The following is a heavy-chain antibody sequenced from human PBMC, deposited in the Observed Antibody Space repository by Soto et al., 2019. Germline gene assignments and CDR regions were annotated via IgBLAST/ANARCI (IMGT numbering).Heavy chain of an antibody. Sequence: PGGSLRLSCAAFGFTYRSYDMHWVRHVPGNGLEWVSSLGGAGAREYAGSVRGRFTISRDNAKNSLYLQMDSLRVGDTAVYYCTRATFGVGMDLWGQGTPVTVSS. CDR3: TRATFGVGMDL. J-gene: IGHJ6*02. CDR1: GFTYRSYD. V-gene: IGHV3-13*01. D-gene: IGHD3-10*01. CDR2: LGGAGAR.